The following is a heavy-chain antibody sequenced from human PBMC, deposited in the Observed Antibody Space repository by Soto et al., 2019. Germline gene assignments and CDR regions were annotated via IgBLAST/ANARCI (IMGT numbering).Heavy chain of an antibody. CDR1: GYTFTSYG. V-gene: IGHV1-18*01. J-gene: IGHJ4*02. CDR3: ARDLYYYDSSGYYYDPSPFDY. Sequence: GASVKVSCKASGYTFTSYGISWVRQAPGQGLEWMGWISAYNGNTNYAQKLQGRVTMTTDTSTSTAYMELRSLRSDDTAVYYCARDLYYYDSSGYYYDPSPFDYWGQGTLVTVSS. CDR2: ISAYNGNT. D-gene: IGHD3-22*01.